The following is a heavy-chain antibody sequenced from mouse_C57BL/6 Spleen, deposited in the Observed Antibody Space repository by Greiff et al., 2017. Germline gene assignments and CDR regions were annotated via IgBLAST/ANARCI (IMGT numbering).Heavy chain of an antibody. Sequence: EVHLVESGGDLVKPGGSLKLSCAASGFTFSSYGMSWVRQTPDKRLEWVATISRGGSYTYYPDRVKGRFTISRDNAKNTLYLQLSSLTSEDTAMYYCARRPNYYGSSAFAYWGQGTLVTVSA. V-gene: IGHV5-6*01. CDR2: ISRGGSYT. J-gene: IGHJ3*01. CDR3: ARRPNYYGSSAFAY. CDR1: GFTFSSYG. D-gene: IGHD1-1*01.